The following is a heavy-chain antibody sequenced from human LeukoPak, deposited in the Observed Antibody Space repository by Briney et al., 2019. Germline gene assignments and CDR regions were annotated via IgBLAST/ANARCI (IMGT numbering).Heavy chain of an antibody. Sequence: SETLSLTCTVSGGSIGSGAYYWSWIRQHPGKGLEWIGYIFYSGNTYYNPSLKSRVTISVDTSKNQFSLTLSSVTAADTAVYYCARARDCSGGTCYQFNWFDPWGQGTLVTVSS. CDR3: ARARDCSGGTCYQFNWFDP. CDR1: GGSIGSGAYY. V-gene: IGHV4-31*03. D-gene: IGHD2-15*01. CDR2: IFYSGNT. J-gene: IGHJ5*02.